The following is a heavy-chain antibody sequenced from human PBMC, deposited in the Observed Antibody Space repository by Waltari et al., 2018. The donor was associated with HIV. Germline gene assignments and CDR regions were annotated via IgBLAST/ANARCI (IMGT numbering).Heavy chain of an antibody. Sequence: LVQSGGGLVQPGGSLRLFCAASGFSFSDYWMHWVRQSPWKGLEWGSRINRDGGDATYADSVKGRFTVSRDKAKNTLFLEMSSLRVEDTAVYYCARDDYDFWSGPRRDKNYGMDVWGQGTAVTVSS. CDR1: GFSFSDYW. J-gene: IGHJ6*02. D-gene: IGHD3-3*01. CDR2: INRDGGDA. V-gene: IGHV3-74*01. CDR3: ARDDYDFWSGPRRDKNYGMDV.